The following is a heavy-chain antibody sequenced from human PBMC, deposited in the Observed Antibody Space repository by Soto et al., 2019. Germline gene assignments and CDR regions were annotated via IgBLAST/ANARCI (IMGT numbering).Heavy chain of an antibody. Sequence: QVQLVQSGAEVKEPGSSVKVSCTASGGGNLRDYRTTWVRRAPGQGLELMGGINPKLGTANYAQNFQGRVTVTADDSTITVYMELRSLISDDTAAYYCARGGDSYNFGAVYWGQGTPVTVSS. CDR3: ARGGDSYNFGAVY. V-gene: IGHV1-69*01. J-gene: IGHJ4*02. CDR1: GGGNLRDYR. D-gene: IGHD2-21*01. CDR2: INPKLGTA.